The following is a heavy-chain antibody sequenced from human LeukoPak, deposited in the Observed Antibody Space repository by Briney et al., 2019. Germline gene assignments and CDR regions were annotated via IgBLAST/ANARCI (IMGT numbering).Heavy chain of an antibody. CDR1: GFTFSSYG. Sequence: GGSLRLSCAASGFTFSSYGMHWVRQAPGKGLEWVAVISYDGSKKYYADSVKGRFTISRDNSKNTLYLQMNSLRVEDTAVYCCVRMDVWGQGTTVTVSS. J-gene: IGHJ6*02. CDR2: ISYDGSKK. V-gene: IGHV3-30*03. CDR3: VRMDV.